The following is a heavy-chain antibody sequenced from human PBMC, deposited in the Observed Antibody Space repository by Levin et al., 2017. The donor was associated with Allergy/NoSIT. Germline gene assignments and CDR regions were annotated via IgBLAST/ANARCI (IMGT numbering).Heavy chain of an antibody. CDR2: ISSDESSK. J-gene: IGHJ4*02. CDR1: GFSFSDYA. D-gene: IGHD6-13*01. CDR3: ARGRGGGIVSTWYCMDY. Sequence: GGSLRLSCAASGFSFSDYAMHWVRQAPGKGLEWVAVISSDESSKYYADSVKGRFTISRDISKNMLFLQMNSLRVEDTAVYYCARGRGGGIVSTWYCMDYWGQGALVPVSS. V-gene: IGHV3-30-3*01.